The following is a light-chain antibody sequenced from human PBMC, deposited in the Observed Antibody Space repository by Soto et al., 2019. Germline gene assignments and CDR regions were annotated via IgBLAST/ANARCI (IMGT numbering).Light chain of an antibody. CDR2: GAS. CDR3: QQSGSSPLT. CDR1: QSVSSSY. Sequence: EIVLTQSPGTLSLSPGERATLSCRASQSVSSSYLAWYQQKPGQAPRLLIYGASSRATGIPDRFSGSGSGTDFTLPINRLEPEDFAVYYCQQSGSSPLTFGGGTKVEIK. V-gene: IGKV3-20*01. J-gene: IGKJ4*01.